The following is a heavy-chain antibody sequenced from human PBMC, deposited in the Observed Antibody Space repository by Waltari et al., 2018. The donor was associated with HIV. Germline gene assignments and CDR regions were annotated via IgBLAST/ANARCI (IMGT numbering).Heavy chain of an antibody. CDR3: ARVGHDSSGYHFGY. Sequence: QLQLQESGPGLVKPSETLSLTCTVSGGSISSSSYYWGWIRQPPGKGLEWIGSIYYSGSTYYNPSLKSRVTISVDTSKNQFSLKLSSVTAADTAVYYCARVGHDSSGYHFGYWGQGTLVTVSS. D-gene: IGHD3-22*01. CDR1: GGSISSSSYY. CDR2: IYYSGST. J-gene: IGHJ4*02. V-gene: IGHV4-39*07.